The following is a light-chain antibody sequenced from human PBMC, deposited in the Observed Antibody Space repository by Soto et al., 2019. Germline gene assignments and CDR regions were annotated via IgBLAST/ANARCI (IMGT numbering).Light chain of an antibody. CDR2: DAS. V-gene: IGKV3-11*01. CDR3: QQRGNWPPHT. CDR1: QSVSSY. Sequence: EIVLTQSPATLSLSPGERATLSCRASQSVSSYLAWYQQKPGQAPRLLIYDASNRATGIPARFSGSGSGKDFTLTISSLEPEDFAVYYCQQRGNWPPHTFGQGTKLEIK. J-gene: IGKJ2*01.